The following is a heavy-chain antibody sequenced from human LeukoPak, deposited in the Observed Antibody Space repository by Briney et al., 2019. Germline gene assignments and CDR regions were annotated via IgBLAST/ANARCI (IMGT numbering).Heavy chain of an antibody. CDR2: ISWNGGSI. CDR3: AKDNGYNYDY. V-gene: IGHV3-9*01. Sequence: GGSLRLSCAASGFTFDDYAMHWVRQAPGKGLEWVSAISWNGGSIDYADSVKGRFTISRDNAKNSLYLQMNSLRAEDTALYYCAKDNGYNYDYWGQGTLVTVSS. CDR1: GFTFDDYA. J-gene: IGHJ4*02. D-gene: IGHD5-24*01.